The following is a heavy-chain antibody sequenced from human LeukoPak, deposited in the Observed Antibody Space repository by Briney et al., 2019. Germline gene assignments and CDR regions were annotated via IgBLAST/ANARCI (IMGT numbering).Heavy chain of an antibody. D-gene: IGHD3-22*01. V-gene: IGHV1-18*04. CDR2: ISAYNGNT. J-gene: IGHJ4*02. CDR3: ARATYYYDSSGYTTDY. CDR1: GYTFTGYY. Sequence: ASVKVSCKASGYTFTGYYMHWVRQAPGQGLEWMGWISAYNGNTNYAQKLQGRVTMTTDTSTSTAYMELRSLRSDDTAVYYCARATYYYDSSGYTTDYWGQGTLVTVSS.